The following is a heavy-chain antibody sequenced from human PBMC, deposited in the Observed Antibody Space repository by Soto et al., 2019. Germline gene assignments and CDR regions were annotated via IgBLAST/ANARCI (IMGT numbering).Heavy chain of an antibody. CDR3: ARELAAQLGYSSNNSPFDY. D-gene: IGHD6-13*01. Sequence: QVQLVESGGGVVQPGRSLRLSCAASGFTFSSYAMHWVRQAPGKGLEWVAVISYDGSNKYYADSVKGRFTISRDNSKNTLYLQMNSLRAEDTAVYYCARELAAQLGYSSNNSPFDYWGQGTLVTVSS. V-gene: IGHV3-30-3*01. CDR1: GFTFSSYA. J-gene: IGHJ4*02. CDR2: ISYDGSNK.